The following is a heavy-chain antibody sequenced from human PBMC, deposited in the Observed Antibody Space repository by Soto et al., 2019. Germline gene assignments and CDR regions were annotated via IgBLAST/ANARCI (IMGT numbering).Heavy chain of an antibody. CDR2: IKQDGSEK. V-gene: IGHV3-7*03. J-gene: IGHJ4*02. CDR1: VFTWSSYW. Sequence: WWSLRVSCSASVFTWSSYWVSCFRQAPWKGLEWVANIKQDGSEKYYVDSVKSRFTISRDNAKNSLYLQMNSLRAEDTAVYYCARDDTGYDYWGQGTLVTVYS. D-gene: IGHD3-9*01. CDR3: ARDDTGYDY.